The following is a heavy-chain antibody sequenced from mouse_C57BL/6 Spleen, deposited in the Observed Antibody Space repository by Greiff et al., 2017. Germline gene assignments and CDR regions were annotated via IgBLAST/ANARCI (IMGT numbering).Heavy chain of an antibody. Sequence: QVQLQQPGAELVRPGSSVKLSCKASGYTFTSYWMHWVKQRPIQGLEWIGNIDPSDSATHYNQKFKDKATLTVDKSSSTAYMQLSSLTSEDSAVYYCARWDYGTPFAYWGQGTLVTVSA. CDR1: GYTFTSYW. J-gene: IGHJ3*01. CDR3: ARWDYGTPFAY. V-gene: IGHV1-52*01. CDR2: IDPSDSAT. D-gene: IGHD1-1*01.